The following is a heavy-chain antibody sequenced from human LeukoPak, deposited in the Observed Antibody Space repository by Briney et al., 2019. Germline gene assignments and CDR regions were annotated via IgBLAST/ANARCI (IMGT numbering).Heavy chain of an antibody. CDR1: GFTFSSYE. V-gene: IGHV3-48*03. CDR3: ARDHDWARAFDI. D-gene: IGHD3-9*01. J-gene: IGHJ3*02. Sequence: GGSLRLSCAASGFTFSSYEMNWVRQAPGKGLEWVSYISTSGSTIYYADSVKGRFTISRDNAKNSLYLQMNGLRAEDTAAYYCARDHDWARAFDIWGQGTMVTVSS. CDR2: ISTSGSTI.